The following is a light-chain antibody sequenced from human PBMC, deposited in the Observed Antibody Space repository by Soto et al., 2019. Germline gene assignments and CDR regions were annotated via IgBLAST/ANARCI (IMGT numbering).Light chain of an antibody. V-gene: IGKV1-5*03. Sequence: DIQMTQSPSTLSASVGDRVTISCRASQSISGWVAWYQQKPGKAPKLLIFAASALETGVPPRFSGGGSGTDFTLTISSLQPDDFATYYCQQRDSDPFTFGQGTKLEIK. CDR3: QQRDSDPFT. CDR1: QSISGW. CDR2: AAS. J-gene: IGKJ2*01.